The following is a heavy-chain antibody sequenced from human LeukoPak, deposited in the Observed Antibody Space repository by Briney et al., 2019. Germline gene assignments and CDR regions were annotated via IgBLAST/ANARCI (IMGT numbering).Heavy chain of an antibody. J-gene: IGHJ3*02. CDR1: GGSISSGSYY. D-gene: IGHD1-26*01. Sequence: PSETLSLTCTVSGGSISSGSYYWSWIRQPAGKGLEWIGRIYTSGSTNYNPSLKSRVTISVDTSKNQFSLKLSSVTAADTAVYYCARDSGSYYVGGAFDIWGQGTMVTVSS. CDR3: ARDSGSYYVGGAFDI. V-gene: IGHV4-61*02. CDR2: IYTSGST.